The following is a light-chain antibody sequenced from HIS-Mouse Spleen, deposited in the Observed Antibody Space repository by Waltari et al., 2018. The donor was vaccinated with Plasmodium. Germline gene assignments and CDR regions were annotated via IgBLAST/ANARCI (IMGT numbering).Light chain of an antibody. CDR3: QQYNNWPT. J-gene: IGKJ5*01. CDR2: CAS. CDR1: QSVSSN. V-gene: IGKV3-15*01. Sequence: EIVMTQSPATLTVSTGDRAALPCRASQSVSSNLAWYQQKPGQAPRLLIDCASTTATGIPARFSGSESGTEFTLNISSMRSEDFAVDYCQQYNNWPTFGQGTRLEMK.